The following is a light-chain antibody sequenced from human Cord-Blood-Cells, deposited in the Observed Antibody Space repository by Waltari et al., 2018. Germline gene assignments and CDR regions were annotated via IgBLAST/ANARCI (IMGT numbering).Light chain of an antibody. CDR2: GAS. Sequence: ETVLTQSPGTLSLSQGERATLSCRASQSVSSSYLAWYQQKPGQAPRLRIYGASSRATGIPDRFSSSGSGTDFSLTISRLEPEDFAVYYCHQYGSSPPLTFGGGTKVEIK. CDR1: QSVSSSY. CDR3: HQYGSSPPLT. V-gene: IGKV3-20*01. J-gene: IGKJ4*01.